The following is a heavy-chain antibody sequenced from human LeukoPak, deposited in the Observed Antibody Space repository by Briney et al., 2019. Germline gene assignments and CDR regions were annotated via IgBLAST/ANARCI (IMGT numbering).Heavy chain of an antibody. CDR3: ARDLTDYYELDY. D-gene: IGHD3-22*01. J-gene: IGHJ4*02. V-gene: IGHV1-69*13. CDR2: IIPIFGTA. Sequence: SVKVSCKASGGTFSSYAISWVRQAPGQGLEWMGGIIPIFGTANYAQKFQGRVTITADESTSTAYMELSSLRSEDTAVYYCARDLTDYYELDYWGQGTLVTVSS. CDR1: GGTFSSYA.